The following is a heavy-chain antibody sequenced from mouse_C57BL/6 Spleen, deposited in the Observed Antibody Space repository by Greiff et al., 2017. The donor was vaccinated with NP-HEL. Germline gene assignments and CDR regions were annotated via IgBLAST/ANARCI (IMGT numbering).Heavy chain of an antibody. CDR1: GYTFTSYW. V-gene: IGHV1-72*01. CDR2: IDPNSGGT. J-gene: IGHJ2*01. Sequence: QVQLQQPGAELVKPGASVTLSCTASGYTFTSYWMHWVKQRPGRGLEWIGRIDPNSGGTKYHEQFKSKATLTVDKPSSTAYMQLSSLTAEDSAVYYCASWDDFDDWGQGTTLTVSS. D-gene: IGHD4-1*01. CDR3: ASWDDFDD.